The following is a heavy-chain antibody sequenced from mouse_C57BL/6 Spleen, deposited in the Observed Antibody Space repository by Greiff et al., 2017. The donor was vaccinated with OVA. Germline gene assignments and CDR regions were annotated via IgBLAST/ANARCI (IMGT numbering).Heavy chain of an antibody. D-gene: IGHD1-1*01. CDR3: ARGYYGSSRWYFDV. CDR2: ISSGSSTI. CDR1: GFTFSDYG. J-gene: IGHJ1*03. V-gene: IGHV5-17*01. Sequence: EVQLVESGGGLVKPGGSLKLSCAASGFTFSDYGMNWVRQAPEKGLEWVAYISSGSSTIYYADTVKGRFTISRVNAKNTLFLQMTSLCAEDTAMYYCARGYYGSSRWYFDVWGTGTTVTVSS.